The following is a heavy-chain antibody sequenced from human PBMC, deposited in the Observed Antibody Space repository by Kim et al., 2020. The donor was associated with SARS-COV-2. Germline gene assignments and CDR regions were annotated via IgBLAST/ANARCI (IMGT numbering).Heavy chain of an antibody. CDR2: ISYDGSNK. D-gene: IGHD3-10*01. V-gene: IGHV3-30*18. Sequence: GGSLRLSCAASGFTFSSYGMHWVRQAPGKGLEWVAVISYDGSNKYYADSVKGRFTISRDNSKNTLYLQMNSLRAEDTAVYYCAKGGELLWSDDAFDIWG. CDR1: GFTFSSYG. CDR3: AKGGELLWSDDAFDI. J-gene: IGHJ3*02.